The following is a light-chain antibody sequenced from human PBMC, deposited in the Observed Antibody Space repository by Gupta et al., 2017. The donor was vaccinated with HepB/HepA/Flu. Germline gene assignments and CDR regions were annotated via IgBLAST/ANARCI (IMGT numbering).Light chain of an antibody. J-gene: IGLJ2*01. V-gene: IGLV2-8*01. Sequence: QSALTQPPSASGSPGQSVTLSCTGPSSDVGGYNYVSWYQQHPGKAPKLMMYEVSKRPSGVPDRFSGSKSGNTASLTVSGLQAEDEADYYCSSYAGSNNLVFGGGTKLTVL. CDR3: SSYAGSNNLV. CDR1: SSDVGGYNY. CDR2: EVS.